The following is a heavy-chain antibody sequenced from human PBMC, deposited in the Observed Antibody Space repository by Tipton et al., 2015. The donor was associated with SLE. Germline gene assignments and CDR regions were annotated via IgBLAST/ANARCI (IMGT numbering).Heavy chain of an antibody. V-gene: IGHV4-31*02. CDR2: IHDSGAT. CDR3: ARHLGASFDF. J-gene: IGHJ4*02. Sequence: WVRQHPGKGLEWIGYIHDSGATFYNPSLRSRSAISVDTSQNQFSLRLTSVTAADTAVYYCARHLGASFDFWGQGILVTVSS.